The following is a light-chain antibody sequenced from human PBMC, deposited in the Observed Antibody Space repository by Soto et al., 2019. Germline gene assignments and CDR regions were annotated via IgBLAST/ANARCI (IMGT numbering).Light chain of an antibody. CDR1: QGISSY. V-gene: IGKV1-9*01. J-gene: IGKJ5*01. CDR2: AAS. Sequence: DIQLTQSPSFLSASVGDRVTITFRASQGISSYLAWYQQKPGKAPTLLIYAASTLQSGVPLRFSGSGSGTSFTLTISSLQPEDFATYYCHQLLSYPIPFGQGTRLEIK. CDR3: HQLLSYPIP.